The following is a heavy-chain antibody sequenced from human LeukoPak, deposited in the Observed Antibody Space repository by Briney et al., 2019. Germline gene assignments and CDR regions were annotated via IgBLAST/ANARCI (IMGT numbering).Heavy chain of an antibody. D-gene: IGHD3-22*01. V-gene: IGHV1-2*02. CDR1: GYTFTGKY. J-gene: IGHJ6*02. CDR3: AREVSFAMIVVVIPYYYYGMDV. Sequence: GASVKVSCEASGYTFTGKYIHWVRQAPGQGLEWMGWINPHTGDTNYAQKFQGRVTITADKSTSTAYMELSSLRSEDTAVYYCAREVSFAMIVVVIPYYYYGMDVWGQGTTVTVSS. CDR2: INPHTGDT.